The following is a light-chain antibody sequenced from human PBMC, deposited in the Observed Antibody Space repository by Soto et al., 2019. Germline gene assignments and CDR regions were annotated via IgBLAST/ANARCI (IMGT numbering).Light chain of an antibody. CDR3: QQYGISPSWT. CDR2: GAS. CDR1: QHIDDL. V-gene: IGKV3-15*01. Sequence: ETVMKQSPGTLSVSPGERVTLSCRASQHIDDLLAWYQQKPGQAPRLLIYGASTRATGFPARFSGSGSGTEFTLTISSLQSEDFAVYYCQQYGISPSWTFGQGTNVDIK. J-gene: IGKJ1*01.